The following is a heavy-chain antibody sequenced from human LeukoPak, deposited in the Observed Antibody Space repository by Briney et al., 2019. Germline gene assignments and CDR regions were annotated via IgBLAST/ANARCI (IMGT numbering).Heavy chain of an antibody. V-gene: IGHV4-59*01. CDR2: IHYSGST. J-gene: IGHJ4*02. D-gene: IGHD1-1*01. CDR3: ARGERLGPDF. Sequence: SETLSLTCTVSGDSIIGYYWSWIRQPPGKGLEWIGYIHYSGSTNYNPSLQSRVTISVDTSRSHFSLKLSSATAADTAVYYCARGERLGPDFWGQGTLVTVSS. CDR1: GDSIIGYY.